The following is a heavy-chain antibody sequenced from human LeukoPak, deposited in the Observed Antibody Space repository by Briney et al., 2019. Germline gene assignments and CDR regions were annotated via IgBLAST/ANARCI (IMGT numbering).Heavy chain of an antibody. J-gene: IGHJ6*02. CDR3: ARGPVVVVPAAMVYYYYGMDV. CDR1: GDSVSSNSAA. Sequence: PSQTLSLTCAISGDSVSSNSAAWNWIRQSPSRGLEWLGRTYYRSKWYNDYAVSVKSRITINPDTSKNQFSLQLSSVTPEDTAVYYCARGPVVVVPAAMVYYYYGMDVWGQGTTVTVSS. CDR2: TYYRSKWYN. V-gene: IGHV6-1*01. D-gene: IGHD2-2*01.